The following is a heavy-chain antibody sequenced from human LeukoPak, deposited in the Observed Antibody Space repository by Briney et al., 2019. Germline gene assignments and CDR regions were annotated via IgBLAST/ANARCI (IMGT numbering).Heavy chain of an antibody. CDR3: ARVPLPNFWSGYYTHLDY. V-gene: IGHV4-30-4*01. J-gene: IGHJ4*02. D-gene: IGHD3-3*01. Sequence: PSETLSLTCTVSGGSISSGDYYWSWIRQPPGKGLEWIGYIYYSGSTYYNPSLKSRVTISEDTSKNQFSLKLSSVTAADTAVYYCARVPLPNFWSGYYTHLDYWGQGTLVTVSS. CDR1: GGSISSGDYY. CDR2: IYYSGST.